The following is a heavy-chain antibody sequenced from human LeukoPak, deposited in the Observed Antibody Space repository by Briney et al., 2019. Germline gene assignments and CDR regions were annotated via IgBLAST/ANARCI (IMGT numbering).Heavy chain of an antibody. CDR1: GFTFSSYS. CDR3: AKDRYYDSSGYFDY. J-gene: IGHJ4*02. CDR2: ISGSGGST. Sequence: GGSLRLSCAASGFTFSSYSMNWVRQAPGKGLEWVSAISGSGGSTYYADSVKGRSTISRDNSKNTLYLQMNSLRAEDTAVYYCAKDRYYDSSGYFDYWGQGTLVTVSS. D-gene: IGHD3-22*01. V-gene: IGHV3-23*01.